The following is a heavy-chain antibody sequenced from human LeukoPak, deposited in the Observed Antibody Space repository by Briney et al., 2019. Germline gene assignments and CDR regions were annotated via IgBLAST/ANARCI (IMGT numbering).Heavy chain of an antibody. CDR1: GRPFSSSI. Sequence: GGSLRLSCALSGRPFSSSIMHWVRRAPGKGLEWVAGMSFDGSQYYVESVKGRFTISRDNSGNTVYLHMTSLRPEDTAVYFCARGMDYYDSSGYLYFDYWGQGTLVTVSS. V-gene: IGHV3-30*03. CDR3: ARGMDYYDSSGYLYFDY. J-gene: IGHJ4*02. D-gene: IGHD3-22*01. CDR2: MSFDGSQ.